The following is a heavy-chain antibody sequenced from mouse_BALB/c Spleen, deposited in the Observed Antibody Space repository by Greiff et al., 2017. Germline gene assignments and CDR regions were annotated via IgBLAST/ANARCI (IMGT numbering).Heavy chain of an antibody. CDR1: GFTFTDYY. V-gene: IGHV7-3*02. CDR3: ARDGNYAAMDY. J-gene: IGHJ4*01. Sequence: EVQLVESGGGLVQPGGSLRLSCATSGFTFTDYYMSWVRQPPGKALEWLGFIRNKANGYTTEYSASVKGRFTISRDNSQSILYLQMNTLRAEDSATYYCARDGNYAAMDYWGQGTSVTVSS. CDR2: IRNKANGYTT. D-gene: IGHD2-1*01.